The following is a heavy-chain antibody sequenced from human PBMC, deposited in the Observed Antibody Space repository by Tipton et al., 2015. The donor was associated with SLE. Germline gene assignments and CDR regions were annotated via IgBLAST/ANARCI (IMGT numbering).Heavy chain of an antibody. CDR3: ARDARDGLHRLQGTGALMNWFDP. D-gene: IGHD5-24*01. J-gene: IGHJ5*02. Sequence: SLRLSCAASGFTFSNYGMHWVRQAPGKGLEWVAAMSYDGRNIFYVDSVKGRFTISRDYFKNTLYLEMNSLTVEDTAVYYCARDARDGLHRLQGTGALMNWFDPWGQGTLVTVSS. V-gene: IGHV3-30*03. CDR1: GFTFSNYG. CDR2: MSYDGRNI.